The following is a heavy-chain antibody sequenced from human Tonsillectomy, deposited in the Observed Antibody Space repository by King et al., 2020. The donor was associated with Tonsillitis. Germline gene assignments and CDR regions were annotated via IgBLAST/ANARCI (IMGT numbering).Heavy chain of an antibody. Sequence: VQLVESGGGLVQPGGSLRLSCAASGFTLSSYWMSWGRQAPGKGLEWVANIKQDGSEKYYVDSVKGRLTISRDNAKNSLYLQMNSLRAEDTAVYYCATGLSHQCGYYFDPWGRGTLVTVSS. CDR1: GFTLSSYW. CDR2: IKQDGSEK. D-gene: IGHD3-22*01. CDR3: ATGLSHQCGYYFDP. V-gene: IGHV3-7*03. J-gene: IGHJ2*01.